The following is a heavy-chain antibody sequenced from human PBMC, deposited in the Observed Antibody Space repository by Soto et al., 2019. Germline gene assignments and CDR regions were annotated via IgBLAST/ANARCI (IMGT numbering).Heavy chain of an antibody. D-gene: IGHD2-15*01. CDR1: GYTFTSYY. J-gene: IGHJ4*02. CDR2: IGPSGGST. CDR3: ARDRTSGGLFDY. V-gene: IGHV1-46*01. Sequence: QVQLVQSGAEVKKPGASVNVSCKASGYTFTSYYMHWVRQAPGQGLEWMGMIGPSGGSTTYAQNFQGRVTMTRDTSTSTVYMELSSMRPEDTAVYYCARDRTSGGLFDYWGQGTLVTVSS.